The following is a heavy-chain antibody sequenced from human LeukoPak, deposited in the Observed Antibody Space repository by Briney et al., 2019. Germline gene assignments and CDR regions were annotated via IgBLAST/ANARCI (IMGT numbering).Heavy chain of an antibody. J-gene: IGHJ4*02. Sequence: PETLSLTCAVYGGSFSGYYWSWIRQPPGKGLEWMGEINHSGSTNYNPSLKSRVTISVDTSKNQFSLKLSSVTAADTAVYYCARGRMITFGGVIALDYWGQGTLVTVSS. D-gene: IGHD3-16*02. CDR2: INHSGST. CDR3: ARGRMITFGGVIALDY. CDR1: GGSFSGYY. V-gene: IGHV4-34*01.